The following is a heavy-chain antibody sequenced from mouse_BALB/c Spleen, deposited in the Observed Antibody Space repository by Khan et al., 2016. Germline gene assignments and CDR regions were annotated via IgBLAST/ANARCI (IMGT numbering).Heavy chain of an antibody. V-gene: IGHV3-2*02. CDR1: GYSITSDYA. D-gene: IGHD1-2*01. CDR2: ISYSGST. J-gene: IGHJ4*01. CDR3: ARTPTAYYAMDY. Sequence: EVKLEESGPGLVKPSQSLSLTCTVTGYSITSDYAWNWIRQFPGNKLEWMGYISYSGSTRYYPSLKSRISITRDTSKNQSFLQLNSVTTEDTATYFCARTPTAYYAMDYWGQGTSVTVSS.